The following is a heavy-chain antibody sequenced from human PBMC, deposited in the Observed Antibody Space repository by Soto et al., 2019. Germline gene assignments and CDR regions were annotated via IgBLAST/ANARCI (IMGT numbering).Heavy chain of an antibody. V-gene: IGHV3-33*01. CDR2: IWYDGSNK. Sequence: QVQLVESGGGVVQPGRSLRLSCAASGFTFSSYGMHWVRQAPGKGLEWVAVIWYDGSNKYYADSVEGRFTISRDNSKNTLYLQMNLLRPEYPAVYYCLRVGVSSWQPFQHWGQGTLVTVSS. CDR3: LRVGVSSWQPFQH. J-gene: IGHJ1*01. CDR1: GFTFSSYG. D-gene: IGHD6-13*01.